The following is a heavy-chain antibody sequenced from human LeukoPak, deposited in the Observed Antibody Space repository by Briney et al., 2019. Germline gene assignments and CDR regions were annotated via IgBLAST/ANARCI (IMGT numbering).Heavy chain of an antibody. CDR1: GYTFTSFD. CDR2: INAGNGNT. J-gene: IGHJ6*02. D-gene: IGHD6-13*01. Sequence: ASVKVSCKASGYTFTSFDFNWVRQAPGQRLEWMGWINAGNGNTKYSQKFQGRVTITRDTSASTAYMELSSLRSEDTAVYYCGAAAGLSYYGMDVWGQGTTVTVSS. CDR3: GAAAGLSYYGMDV. V-gene: IGHV1-3*01.